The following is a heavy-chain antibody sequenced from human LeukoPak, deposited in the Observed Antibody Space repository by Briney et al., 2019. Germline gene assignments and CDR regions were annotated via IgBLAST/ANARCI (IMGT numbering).Heavy chain of an antibody. D-gene: IGHD3-10*01. CDR1: GFTFSNAW. J-gene: IGHJ3*02. Sequence: GGSLRLSCAASGFTFSNAWMAWVRQAPGKGLEWVGRIKSKTDGGTTEYAAPVKGRFSISRDDSKNTLYLQMNSLKTEDTAVYYCARDRVPHDGFDIWGQGTMVTVSS. CDR2: IKSKTDGGTT. CDR3: ARDRVPHDGFDI. V-gene: IGHV3-15*01.